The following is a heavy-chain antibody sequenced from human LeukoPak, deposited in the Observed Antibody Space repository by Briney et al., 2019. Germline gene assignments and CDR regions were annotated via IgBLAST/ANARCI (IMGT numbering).Heavy chain of an antibody. CDR1: GFTFTSYA. CDR2: INAGNGNT. D-gene: IGHD4-23*01. CDR3: ARDLFRRWEGYGGAPDY. J-gene: IGHJ4*02. V-gene: IGHV1-3*01. Sequence: PGGSLRLSCAASGFTFTSYAMHWVRQAPGQRLEWMGWINAGNGNTKYSQKFQGRVTITRDTSASTAYMELSSLRSEDTAVYYCARDLFRRWEGYGGAPDYWGQGTLVTVSS.